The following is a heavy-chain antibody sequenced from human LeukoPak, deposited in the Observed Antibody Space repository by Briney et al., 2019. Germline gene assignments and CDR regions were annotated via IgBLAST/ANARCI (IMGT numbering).Heavy chain of an antibody. Sequence: SETLSLTCTVSGGSIGNFYWSWIRQPAGKVLEWIGRLNNGGDTNYSPSLRSRVTISVDTSKNHFSLILSSVTVADTAIYYCARAIGVYAFDVWGQGTMVTVSS. D-gene: IGHD2-2*02. CDR1: GGSIGNFY. CDR3: ARAIGVYAFDV. CDR2: LNNGGDT. J-gene: IGHJ3*01. V-gene: IGHV4-4*07.